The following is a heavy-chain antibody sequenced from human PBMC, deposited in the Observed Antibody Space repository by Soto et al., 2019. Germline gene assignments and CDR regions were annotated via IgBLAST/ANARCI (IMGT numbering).Heavy chain of an antibody. CDR1: GYTFTSYA. V-gene: IGHV1-3*01. CDR3: ARSVMVRGVIPAFYYYYGMDV. CDR2: INAGNGNT. J-gene: IGHJ6*02. Sequence: ASVKVSCKASGYTFTSYAMHWVRQAPGQRLEWMGWINAGNGNTKYSQKFQGRDTITRDTSASTAYMELSSLRSEDTAVYYCARSVMVRGVIPAFYYYYGMDVWGQGTTVTVSS. D-gene: IGHD3-10*01.